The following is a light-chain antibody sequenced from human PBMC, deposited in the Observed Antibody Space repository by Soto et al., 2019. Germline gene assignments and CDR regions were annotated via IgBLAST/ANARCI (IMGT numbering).Light chain of an antibody. CDR3: QQYNIWPPLT. V-gene: IGKV3-15*01. Sequence: EVVMTQSPATVSVSPGERAILSCRASQSVSSDLAWYQQKPGQAPRLLIFGASTRATGIPARFSGSGSGTEFTLTISSLQSEDFAIYYCQQYNIWPPLTFGGGTKVDIK. CDR2: GAS. J-gene: IGKJ4*01. CDR1: QSVSSD.